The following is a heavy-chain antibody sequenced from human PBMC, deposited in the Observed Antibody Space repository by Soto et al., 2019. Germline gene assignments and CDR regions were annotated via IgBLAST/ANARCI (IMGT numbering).Heavy chain of an antibody. CDR3: ARDSRGGAARRPTFYY. CDR2: VYNYGST. D-gene: IGHD6-6*01. V-gene: IGHV4-59*11. Sequence: SESLSLTCTVSGSSIIGHYWSWIRQPPGKGLEWIGYVYNYGSTTYSPSLKSRVTISADTSRNQISLNLTSVTAADTGIYYCARDSRGGAARRPTFYYWGRGTLVTVSS. CDR1: GSSIIGHY. J-gene: IGHJ4*02.